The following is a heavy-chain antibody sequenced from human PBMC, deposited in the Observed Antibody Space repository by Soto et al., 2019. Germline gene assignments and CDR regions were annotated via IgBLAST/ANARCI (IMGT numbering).Heavy chain of an antibody. J-gene: IGHJ4*02. V-gene: IGHV3-53*01. D-gene: IGHD1-1*01. CDR3: ARALYNWKFDY. CDR2: IYSDSNT. CDR1: GFTVSTNH. Sequence: GGSLRLSCAASGFTVSTNHMSWVRQAPGKGLEWVSVIYSDSNTAYADSVKGRFTISRDKSKNTLYLQMNSLRAEDTAVYYCARALYNWKFDYWGQGTLVTVSS.